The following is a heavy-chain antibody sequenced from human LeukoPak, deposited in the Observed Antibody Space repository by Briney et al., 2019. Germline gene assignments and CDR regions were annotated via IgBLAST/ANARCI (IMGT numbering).Heavy chain of an antibody. Sequence: GGSLRLSCAASGFTFSSYAMSWVRQAPGKGLEWVSAISGSGGSTYYADSVKGRFTISRDNSKNTLYLQMNSLRAEDTAVYYCAKFGSGSAYSYYGMDVWGKGTTVTVSS. CDR3: AKFGSGSAYSYYGMDV. CDR1: GFTFSSYA. D-gene: IGHD3-10*01. V-gene: IGHV3-23*01. J-gene: IGHJ6*04. CDR2: ISGSGGST.